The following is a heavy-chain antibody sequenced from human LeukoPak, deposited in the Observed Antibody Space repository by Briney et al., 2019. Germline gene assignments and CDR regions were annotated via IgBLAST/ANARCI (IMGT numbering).Heavy chain of an antibody. J-gene: IGHJ4*02. CDR3: ARDMGVPAASYFFHY. CDR2: ISAYNGYT. D-gene: IGHD2-2*01. Sequence: GASVKVSCKASGYTFTSYGISWVRQAPRQGLEWMGWISAYNGYTKYAQKLQGRVTMTTDTSTSTAYMELRSLRSDDTAVFYCARDMGVPAASYFFHYWGQGTRVTVSS. CDR1: GYTFTSYG. V-gene: IGHV1-18*01.